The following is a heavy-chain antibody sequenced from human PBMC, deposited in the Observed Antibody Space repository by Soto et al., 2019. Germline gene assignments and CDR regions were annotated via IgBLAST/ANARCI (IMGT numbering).Heavy chain of an antibody. J-gene: IGHJ6*02. CDR2: IIPIFGTA. V-gene: IGHV1-69*06. CDR3: ARVIRSSTRYYYGMDV. Sequence: QVQLVQSGAEVKKPGSSVKVSCKASGGTFSSYAISWVRQAPGQGLEWMGGIIPIFGTANYAQKFQGRVTITADKSTSTAYMELSSLRSKDTAVYYSARVIRSSTRYYYGMDVWGQGTTVTVSS. CDR1: GGTFSSYA. D-gene: IGHD2-2*01.